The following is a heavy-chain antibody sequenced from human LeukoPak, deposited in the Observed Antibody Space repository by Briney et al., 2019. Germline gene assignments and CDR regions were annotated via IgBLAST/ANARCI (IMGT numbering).Heavy chain of an antibody. V-gene: IGHV3-30*02. CDR3: ARDRTKYCSGGTCYSSYSFDY. J-gene: IGHJ4*02. D-gene: IGHD2-15*01. CDR1: EFTFSSYG. Sequence: PGGSLRLSCAASEFTFSSYGMHWVRQAPGKGLEGVAFIRSDGSNEYYAGSVKGRFTISRDNFKSTLSLQMNSLRPEDTALYYCARDRTKYCSGGTCYSSYSFDYWGQGTLVTVSS. CDR2: IRSDGSNE.